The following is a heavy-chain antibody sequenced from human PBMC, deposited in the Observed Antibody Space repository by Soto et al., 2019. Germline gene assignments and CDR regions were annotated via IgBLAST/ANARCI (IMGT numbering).Heavy chain of an antibody. D-gene: IGHD6-19*01. CDR2: ITGDTNRI. V-gene: IGHV3-48*02. J-gene: IGHJ4*02. Sequence: EVQLVESGGGLVQPGGSLRLSCAASGFRFSIYSMNWVRQAPGKGLEWSAYITGDTNRIKYADSVKGRFTISRDNAKNSVYLQMSSLREEDTAVYYCARSVEGHFDYWGQGTVVTFSS. CDR3: ARSVEGHFDY. CDR1: GFRFSIYS.